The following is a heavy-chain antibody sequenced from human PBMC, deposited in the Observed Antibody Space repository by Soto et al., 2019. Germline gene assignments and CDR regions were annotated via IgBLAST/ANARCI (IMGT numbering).Heavy chain of an antibody. J-gene: IGHJ6*02. D-gene: IGHD3-10*01. Sequence: SETLSLTCTVSGGSISTGGYYWSWIRQHPGKGLEWIGYIYYSGSTYYNTSLKSRVTISVDTSKNQFSLKLSSVTAADTAVYYCASLKITMVRGVTVTRHYYYGMDVWGQGTTVTVSS. CDR1: GGSISTGGYY. V-gene: IGHV4-31*03. CDR2: IYYSGST. CDR3: ASLKITMVRGVTVTRHYYYGMDV.